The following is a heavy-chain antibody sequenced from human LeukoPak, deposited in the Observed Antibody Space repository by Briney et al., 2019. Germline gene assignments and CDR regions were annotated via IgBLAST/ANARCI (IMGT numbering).Heavy chain of an antibody. CDR2: IKQDGSEK. CDR1: GFTFSSYW. J-gene: IGHJ4*02. CDR3: ARLPTFFGEYFFDY. V-gene: IGHV3-7*01. D-gene: IGHD3-10*01. Sequence: GGSLRLSCAASGFTFSSYWMSWVRQAPGKGLEWVANIKQDGSEKYYVDSVKGRFTISRDNAKNSLYLQMNSLRAADTAVYYCARLPTFFGEYFFDYGGQGTLVTVST.